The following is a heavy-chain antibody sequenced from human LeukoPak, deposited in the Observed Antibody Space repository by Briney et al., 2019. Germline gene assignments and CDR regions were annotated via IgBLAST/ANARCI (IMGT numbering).Heavy chain of an antibody. Sequence: GGSLRLSCAASGFTFDDYAIHWVRQAPGKGLEWVSGLSWNSGALGYADSVRGRFTISRDNAKNSLYLQMNSLTAEDTALYYCTKAESSTFYYGYFDSWGQGTLVTVSS. CDR2: LSWNSGAL. CDR1: GFTFDDYA. D-gene: IGHD2-2*01. J-gene: IGHJ4*02. V-gene: IGHV3-9*01. CDR3: TKAESSTFYYGYFDS.